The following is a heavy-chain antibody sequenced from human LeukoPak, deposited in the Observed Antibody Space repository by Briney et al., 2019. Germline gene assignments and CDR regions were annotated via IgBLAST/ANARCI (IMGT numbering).Heavy chain of an antibody. V-gene: IGHV3-48*01. CDR2: ITSTSSTI. CDR3: ARDLRAVVRDV. J-gene: IGHJ4*02. D-gene: IGHD4-23*01. CDR1: GFTFSSYS. Sequence: GGSLRLSCVASGFTFSSYSMNWVRQAPGKGLEWVSYITSTSSTIFYADSLKGRFTISRDNAKNSLSLQMNSLRAEDTAVYYCARDLRAVVRDVWGQGTLVTVSS.